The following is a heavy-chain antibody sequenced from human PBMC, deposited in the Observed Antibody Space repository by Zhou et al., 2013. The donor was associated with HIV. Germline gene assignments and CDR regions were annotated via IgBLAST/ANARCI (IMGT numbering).Heavy chain of an antibody. J-gene: IGHJ5*02. CDR3: ARSSITMVRGVISHFGP. CDR2: INPNSGGT. Sequence: QVQLVQSGAEVKKPGASVKVSCKASGYTFTGYYMHWVRQAPGQGLEWMGWINPNSGGTNYAQKFQGRVTMTRDTSISTAYMELSRLRSDDTAVYYCARSSITMVRGVISHFGPWGQGTLVTVSS. V-gene: IGHV1-2*02. CDR1: GYTFTGYY. D-gene: IGHD3-10*01.